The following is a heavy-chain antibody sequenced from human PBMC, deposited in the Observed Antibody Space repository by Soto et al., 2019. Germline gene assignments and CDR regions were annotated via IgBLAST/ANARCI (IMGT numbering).Heavy chain of an antibody. D-gene: IGHD3-10*01. V-gene: IGHV3-23*01. CDR2: ISGNGVST. Sequence: GGSVRLSCAVSGFTFSNYAMSWVRQAPGKGLEWVSAISGNGVSTYYADSVRGRFTISRDNSKNTLYLQMNRLRADDTAVYYCAKDAITMVRGTNNWFYPWGQGTLVTGSS. CDR1: GFTFSNYA. J-gene: IGHJ5*02. CDR3: AKDAITMVRGTNNWFYP.